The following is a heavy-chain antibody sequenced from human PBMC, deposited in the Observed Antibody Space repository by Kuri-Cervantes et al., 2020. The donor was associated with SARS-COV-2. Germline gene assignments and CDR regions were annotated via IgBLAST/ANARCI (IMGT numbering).Heavy chain of an antibody. J-gene: IGHJ4*02. CDR3: ARGVID. Sequence: GSLRLSCTVSGGSISSYYWSWIRQPPGKGLEWIGYIYYSGSTNYNPSLKSRVTISVDTSKNQFSLKMSSVTAADTAVYYCARGVIDWGQGTLVTVSS. V-gene: IGHV4-59*01. CDR1: GGSISSYY. CDR2: IYYSGST. D-gene: IGHD2/OR15-2a*01.